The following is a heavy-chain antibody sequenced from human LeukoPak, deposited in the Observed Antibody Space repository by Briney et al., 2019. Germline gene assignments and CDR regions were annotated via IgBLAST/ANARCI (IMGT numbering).Heavy chain of an antibody. CDR3: VRGGDAYASDWFDA. Sequence: GGSLRLSCAASGFTVSSNYMSWVRQAPGKEPQWVAGIRGSSIAYADSVKGRFIISRDNAKSSLYLQLNSLRDEDMAVYYCVRGGDAYASDWFDAWGQGTLVTVSS. D-gene: IGHD3-10*01. CDR2: IRGSSI. J-gene: IGHJ5*02. CDR1: GFTVSSNY. V-gene: IGHV3-69-1*02.